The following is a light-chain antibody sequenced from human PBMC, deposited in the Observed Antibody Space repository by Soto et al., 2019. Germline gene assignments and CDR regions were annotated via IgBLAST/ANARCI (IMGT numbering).Light chain of an antibody. CDR2: KVS. V-gene: IGKV2-30*02. J-gene: IGKJ1*01. CDR3: MQGTQWPPT. Sequence: VMTQSPLSLPVTPGEPASISCRSSQILLHSNGYTYLNWFQQRPGQSPRRLIYKVSNRDSGVPDRFSGSGSGTDFTLKISRVEAEDVGVYYCMQGTQWPPTFGQGTKVDI. CDR1: QILLHSNGYTY.